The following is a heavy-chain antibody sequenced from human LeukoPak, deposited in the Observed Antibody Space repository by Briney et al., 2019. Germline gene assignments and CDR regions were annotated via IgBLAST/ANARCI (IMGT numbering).Heavy chain of an antibody. D-gene: IGHD2-15*01. CDR2: VRSKADNYAA. J-gene: IGHJ4*02. CDR1: GFIFSGSH. V-gene: IGHV3-73*01. Sequence: PGGSLRLSCAASGFIFSGSHMHWVRQASGKGLEWVGHVRSKADNYAAAYAASVKGRFTISRDDSKNTAYLQMNSLGTEDTAVYYCSRQVASVHDYWGQGILVTVSS. CDR3: SRQVASVHDY.